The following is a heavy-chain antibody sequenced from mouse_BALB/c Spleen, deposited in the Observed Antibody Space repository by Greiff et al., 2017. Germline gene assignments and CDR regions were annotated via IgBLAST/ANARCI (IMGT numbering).Heavy chain of an antibody. CDR2: ISSGGSYT. Sequence: EVQGVESGGGLVKPGGSLKLSCAASGFTFSSYAMSWVRQTPEKRLEWVATISSGGSYTYYPDSVKGRFTISRDNAKNTLYLQMSSLRSEDTAMYYCARHGDGSSPWFAYWGQGTLVTVSA. V-gene: IGHV5-9-3*01. D-gene: IGHD1-1*01. J-gene: IGHJ3*01. CDR3: ARHGDGSSPWFAY. CDR1: GFTFSSYA.